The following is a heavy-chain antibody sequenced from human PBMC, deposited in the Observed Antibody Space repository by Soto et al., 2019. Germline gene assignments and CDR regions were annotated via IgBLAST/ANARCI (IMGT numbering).Heavy chain of an antibody. CDR3: ARDGYCSSTSCYLGDYYYMDV. Sequence: GGSLRLSCAASGFTFSSYGMHWVRQAPGKGLEWVAVIWYDGSNKYYADSVKGRFTISRDNSKNTLYLQMNSLRAEDTAVYYCARDGYCSSTSCYLGDYYYMDVWGKGTTVTVSS. J-gene: IGHJ6*03. V-gene: IGHV3-33*01. CDR2: IWYDGSNK. CDR1: GFTFSSYG. D-gene: IGHD2-2*03.